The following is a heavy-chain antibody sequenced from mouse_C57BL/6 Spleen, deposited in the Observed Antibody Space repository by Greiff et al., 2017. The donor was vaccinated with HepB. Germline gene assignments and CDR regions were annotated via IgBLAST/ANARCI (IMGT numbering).Heavy chain of an antibody. CDR3: TRVLGFAY. CDR1: GFNIKDDY. V-gene: IGHV14-4*01. CDR2: IDPENGDT. J-gene: IGHJ3*01. Sequence: DVQLQESGAELVRPGASVKLSCTASGFNIKDDYMHWVKQRPEQGLEWIGWIDPENGDTEYASKFQGKATITADTSSNTAYLQLSSLTSEDTAVYYCTRVLGFAYWGQGTLVTVSA.